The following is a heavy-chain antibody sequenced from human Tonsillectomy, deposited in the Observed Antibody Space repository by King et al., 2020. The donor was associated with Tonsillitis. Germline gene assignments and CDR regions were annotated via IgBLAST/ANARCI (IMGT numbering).Heavy chain of an antibody. J-gene: IGHJ6*02. CDR3: ARDFRANSPAAVYYGMDV. CDR1: GFTFSSYA. D-gene: IGHD4-23*01. Sequence: QLVQSGGGVVQPGRSLRLSCAASGFTFSSYAMHWVRQAPGKGLEWVAVISYDGSNKYYADSVKGRFTISRDNSKNTLYLQMNSLRAEDTAVYYCARDFRANSPAAVYYGMDVWGQGTTVTVSS. V-gene: IGHV3-30*04. CDR2: ISYDGSNK.